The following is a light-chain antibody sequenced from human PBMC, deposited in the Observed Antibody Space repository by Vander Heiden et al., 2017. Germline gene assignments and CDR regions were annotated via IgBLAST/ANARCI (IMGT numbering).Light chain of an antibody. V-gene: IGKV1-39*01. CDR1: QSISSY. CDR2: AAS. Sequence: DIQMTQPPSSLSAYVGDRVTITCRASQSISSYLNWYQQKPGKVPKVLIYAASNLQSGVPSRFSGGGSGTDFTLTISSLQPEDFATYYCQQSYSTLMYTFGQGTKLEIK. CDR3: QQSYSTLMYT. J-gene: IGKJ2*01.